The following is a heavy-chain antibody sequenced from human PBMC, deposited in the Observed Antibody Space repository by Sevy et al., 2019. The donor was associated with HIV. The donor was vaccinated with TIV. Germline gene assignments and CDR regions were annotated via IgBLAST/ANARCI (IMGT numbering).Heavy chain of an antibody. Sequence: SETLSRTCTVSGDSISSYYWSWIRQPPGKGLEWIGYIYYSGSTNYNPSLKSRVTISVDTSKNQFSLELSSVTAADTAVYYCARHPYYYDDIDIWGQGTMVTVSS. D-gene: IGHD3-10*01. CDR2: IYYSGST. CDR1: GDSISSYY. V-gene: IGHV4-59*08. J-gene: IGHJ3*02. CDR3: ARHPYYYDDIDI.